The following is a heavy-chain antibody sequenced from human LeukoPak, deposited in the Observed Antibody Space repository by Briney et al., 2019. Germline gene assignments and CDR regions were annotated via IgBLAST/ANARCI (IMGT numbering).Heavy chain of an antibody. CDR2: IYHSGRT. CDR1: GGSISSGDYS. V-gene: IGHV4-30-2*01. Sequence: SETLSLTCAVSGGSISSGDYSWSWIRQPPGKGLEWIGYIYHSGRTYYNPSLKSRVTISIDRSKNQFSLKLSSVTAADTAVYYCARDLLWFGEAYFDYWGQGTLVAVSS. J-gene: IGHJ4*02. CDR3: ARDLLWFGEAYFDY. D-gene: IGHD3-10*01.